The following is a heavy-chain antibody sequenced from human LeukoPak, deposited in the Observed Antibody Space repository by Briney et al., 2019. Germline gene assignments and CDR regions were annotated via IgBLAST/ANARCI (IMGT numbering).Heavy chain of an antibody. CDR3: TRLRGSGSYSDY. CDR2: IRSKANSYAT. J-gene: IGHJ4*02. V-gene: IGHV3-73*01. Sequence: GGSLKLSCAASGFTFSGSAMHWVRQASGKGLEWVGRIRSKANSYATAYAASVKGRFTISRDDSKNTAYLQMNSLKTEDTAVYYCTRLRGSGSYSDYWGQGTQVTVSS. D-gene: IGHD3-10*01. CDR1: GFTFSGSA.